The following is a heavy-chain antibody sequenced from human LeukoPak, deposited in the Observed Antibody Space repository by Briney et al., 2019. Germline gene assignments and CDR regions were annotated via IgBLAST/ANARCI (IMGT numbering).Heavy chain of an antibody. D-gene: IGHD6-19*01. Sequence: ASVKVSCKASGYTFTRYGITWVRQAPGHGLEWMGWISAYNGDTKYAQKLQGRVTMTTDTSTRTAYMELRSLRSDDTAVYYCARDPSNSSGWYIYFDYWGQGTLVAVSS. CDR3: ARDPSNSSGWYIYFDY. CDR2: ISAYNGDT. J-gene: IGHJ4*02. CDR1: GYTFTRYG. V-gene: IGHV1-18*01.